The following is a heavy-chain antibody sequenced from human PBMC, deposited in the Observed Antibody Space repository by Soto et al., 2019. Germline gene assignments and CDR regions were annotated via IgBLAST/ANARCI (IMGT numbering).Heavy chain of an antibody. V-gene: IGHV3-23*01. J-gene: IGHJ4*02. CDR2: ISGSGGST. D-gene: IGHD6-19*01. CDR3: AKAPAVLPAPQFDY. Sequence: GGSLRLSCAASGFTFSSYSMNWVRQAPGKGLEWVSAISGSGGSTYYADSVKGRFTISRDNSKNTLYLQMNSLRAEDTAVYYCAKAPAVLPAPQFDYWGQGTLVTVSS. CDR1: GFTFSSYS.